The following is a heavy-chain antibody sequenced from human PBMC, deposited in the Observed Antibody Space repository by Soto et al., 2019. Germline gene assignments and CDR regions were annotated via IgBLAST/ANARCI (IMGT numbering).Heavy chain of an antibody. Sequence: QVQLVQSGAEVKKPGASVKVSCKASGYTFTSYGISWVRQAPGQGLAWMGWISAYNGNTNYAHKLQGRVTMTTDTSTSTAYMELRSLRSDDTAVYYSASSCCGGDCYSGYSYYGMEDWGQGTMFTVSS. CDR1: GYTFTSYG. D-gene: IGHD2-21*02. J-gene: IGHJ6*02. V-gene: IGHV1-18*01. CDR2: ISAYNGNT. CDR3: ASSCCGGDCYSGYSYYGMED.